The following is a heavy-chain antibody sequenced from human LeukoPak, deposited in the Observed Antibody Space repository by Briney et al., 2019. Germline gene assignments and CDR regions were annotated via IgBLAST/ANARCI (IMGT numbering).Heavy chain of an antibody. CDR3: ARANYSSSSLEY. V-gene: IGHV3-48*03. D-gene: IGHD6-6*01. J-gene: IGHJ4*02. CDR1: GFTFSSYE. Sequence: GGSLRLSCAGSGFTFSSYEMNWVRQAPGKGLEWVSFISSRGATIYYADSAKGRFTISRDNAKNSLYLQMNSLSAEDTAVYYCARANYSSSSLEYWGQGTQVTVSS. CDR2: ISSRGATI.